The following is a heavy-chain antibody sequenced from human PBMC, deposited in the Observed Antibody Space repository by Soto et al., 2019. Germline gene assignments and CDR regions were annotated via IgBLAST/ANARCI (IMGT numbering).Heavy chain of an antibody. D-gene: IGHD5-18*01. CDR3: ATESGSTYGYFDY. CDR2: ISGSGST. V-gene: IGHV4-30-4*01. Sequence: SETLSLTCTVSGGSVSSGYNYWSWIRQSPGKGLEWIGYISGSGSTGYNPSLKNRLTMSVDRSKNQFTLRLTSVTAADTAVYFCATESGSTYGYFDYWGQGNQV. J-gene: IGHJ4*02. CDR1: GGSVSSGYNY.